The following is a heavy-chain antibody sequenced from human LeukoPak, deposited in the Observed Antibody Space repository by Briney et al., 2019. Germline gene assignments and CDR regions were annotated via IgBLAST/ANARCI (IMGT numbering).Heavy chain of an antibody. CDR1: GYTFTGYY. D-gene: IGHD4-17*01. V-gene: IGHV1-2*02. CDR2: INPNSGGT. Sequence: ASVKVSCKASGYTFTGYYMHWVRQAPGQGLEWMGWINPNSGGTNYAQKLQGRVTMTTDTSTSTAYMELRSLRSDDTAVYYCARVRWDTVTTQEFDYWGQGTLVTVSS. CDR3: ARVRWDTVTTQEFDY. J-gene: IGHJ4*02.